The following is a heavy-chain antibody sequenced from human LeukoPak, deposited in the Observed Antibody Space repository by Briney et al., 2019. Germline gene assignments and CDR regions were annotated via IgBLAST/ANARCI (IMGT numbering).Heavy chain of an antibody. Sequence: GGSLRLSCAVSGFTFSSYEMNWVRQAPGRGLEWMGIIYPGDSDTRYSPSFQGQVTISADKSISTAYLQWSSLKASDNAMYYCARVHSGYRTFDYWGQGTLVTVSS. J-gene: IGHJ4*02. CDR3: ARVHSGYRTFDY. D-gene: IGHD5-12*01. V-gene: IGHV5-51*01. CDR1: GFTFSSYE. CDR2: IYPGDSDT.